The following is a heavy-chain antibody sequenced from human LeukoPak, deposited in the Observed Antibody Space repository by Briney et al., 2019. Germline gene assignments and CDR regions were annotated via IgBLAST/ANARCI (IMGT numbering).Heavy chain of an antibody. CDR2: ITKSGDGT. Sequence: GGSLRLSCATSGFTFRLYAMSWVRQAPGKGLEWVSGITKSGDGTLYADSVKGRFTISRDNSKSTLYLQMNSLRADDTAIYYCAKDSVYWGQGTLVTVSS. V-gene: IGHV3-23*01. D-gene: IGHD3-10*01. J-gene: IGHJ4*02. CDR3: AKDSVY. CDR1: GFTFRLYA.